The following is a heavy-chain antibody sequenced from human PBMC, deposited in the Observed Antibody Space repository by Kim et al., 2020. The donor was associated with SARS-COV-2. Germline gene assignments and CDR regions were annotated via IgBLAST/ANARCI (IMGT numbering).Heavy chain of an antibody. CDR2: ISYDGSNK. D-gene: IGHD6-19*01. V-gene: IGHV3-33*05. CDR1: GFTFSSYG. J-gene: IGHJ4*02. Sequence: GGSLRLSCAASGFTFSSYGMHWVRQAPGKGLEWVAVISYDGSNKYYADSVKGRFTISRDNSKNTLYLQMNSLRAEDTAVYYCARAGVYSSGWYTDYWGQG. CDR3: ARAGVYSSGWYTDY.